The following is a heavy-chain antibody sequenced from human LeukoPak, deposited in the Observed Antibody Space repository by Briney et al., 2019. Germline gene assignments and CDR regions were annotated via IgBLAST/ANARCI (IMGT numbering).Heavy chain of an antibody. CDR2: ISGSGRTT. CDR3: AKNLGIRVVPAAIVPYYYYGMDV. Sequence: GGSLRLSCAASGFTFSTYAMSWVRQAPGKGLEWVSVISGSGRTTYYADSVKGRFTISRDNSKNTLYLQMNSLRAEDTAVYYCAKNLGIRVVPAAIVPYYYYGMDVWGQGTTVTVSS. D-gene: IGHD2-2*01. J-gene: IGHJ6*02. CDR1: GFTFSTYA. V-gene: IGHV3-23*01.